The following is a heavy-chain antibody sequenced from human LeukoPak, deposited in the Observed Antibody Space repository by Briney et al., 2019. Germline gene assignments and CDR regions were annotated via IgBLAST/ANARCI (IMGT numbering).Heavy chain of an antibody. D-gene: IGHD2-15*01. CDR3: AREKSVVVVVAATRYYYGMDV. CDR1: GFTFSSYG. V-gene: IGHV3-33*01. CDR2: IWYDGSNK. J-gene: IGHJ6*02. Sequence: PGRSLRLSCAASGFTFSSYGMPWVRQAPGKGLEWVAVIWYDGSNKYYADSVKGRFTISRDNSKNTLYLQMNSLRAEDTAVYYCAREKSVVVVVAATRYYYGMDVWGQGTTVTVSS.